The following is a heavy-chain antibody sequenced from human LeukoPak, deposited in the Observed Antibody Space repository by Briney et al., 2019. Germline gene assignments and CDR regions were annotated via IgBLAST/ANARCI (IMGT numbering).Heavy chain of an antibody. Sequence: GGSLRLSCAASGFTFDDYAMHWVRQAPGKGLEWVSLISGDGGSTYYADSVKGRFTISRDNSKNSLYLQMNSLRYEDTALYYCAKVREFWSGYHDYWGQGTLVTVSS. CDR1: GFTFDDYA. CDR2: ISGDGGST. D-gene: IGHD3-3*01. J-gene: IGHJ4*02. V-gene: IGHV3-43*02. CDR3: AKVREFWSGYHDY.